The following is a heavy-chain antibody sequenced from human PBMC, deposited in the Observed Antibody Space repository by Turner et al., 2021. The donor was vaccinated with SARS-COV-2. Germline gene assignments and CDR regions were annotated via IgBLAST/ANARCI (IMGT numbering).Heavy chain of an antibody. J-gene: IGHJ4*02. V-gene: IGHV4-34*01. CDR2: INHSGST. D-gene: IGHD2-15*01. Sequence: QVQLQQWGAGLLKPSETLSLTCAVYGGSFSGYYWSWIRQPPGKGLEWIGEINHSGSTNYNPSLKSRVTISVDTSKNQFSLKLSSVTAADTAVYYCTRELGYCSDGSCRFEYDYWGQGTLVTVSS. CDR3: TRELGYCSDGSCRFEYDY. CDR1: GGSFSGYY.